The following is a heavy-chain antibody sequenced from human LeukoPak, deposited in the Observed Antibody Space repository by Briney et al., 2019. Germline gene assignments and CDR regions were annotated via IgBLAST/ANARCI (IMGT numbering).Heavy chain of an antibody. CDR1: GFTFSDYY. D-gene: IGHD4-17*01. CDR3: ARVGPGFDYGDYGWYFDL. Sequence: GGSLRLSCAASGFTFSDYYMSWIRQAPGKGLEWVSYISSSGSTIYYADSMKGRFTISRDNAKNSLYLQMNSLRAEDTAVYYCARVGPGFDYGDYGWYFDLWGRGTLVTVSS. V-gene: IGHV3-11*01. CDR2: ISSSGSTI. J-gene: IGHJ2*01.